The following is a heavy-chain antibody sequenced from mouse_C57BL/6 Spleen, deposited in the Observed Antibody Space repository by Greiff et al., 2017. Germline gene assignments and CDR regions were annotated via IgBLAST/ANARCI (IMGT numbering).Heavy chain of an antibody. D-gene: IGHD1-1*01. CDR2: IHPNSGST. J-gene: IGHJ4*01. Sequence: QVQLQQPGAELVKPGASVKLSCKASGYTFPSYWMHWVKQRPGQGLEWIGMIHPNSGSTNYNEKFKSKATLTVDKSSSTAYMQLSSLTSEDSAVYYCARFVTTVVKGYAMDYWGQGTSVTVSS. CDR1: GYTFPSYW. V-gene: IGHV1-64*01. CDR3: ARFVTTVVKGYAMDY.